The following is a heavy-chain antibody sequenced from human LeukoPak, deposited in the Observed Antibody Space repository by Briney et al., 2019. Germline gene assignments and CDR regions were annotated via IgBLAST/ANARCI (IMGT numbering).Heavy chain of an antibody. V-gene: IGHV3-30*18. CDR1: GFTFSSYG. CDR2: ASYDGSNQ. Sequence: GRSLRPSCAASGFTFSSYGMHWVRQAPGKGPEWVAAASYDGSNQYYVDSVKGRFTISRDNSQNTLNLQMNSLRAEDTAVYYCAKDLVSAAGLFYYGMDVWGQGTTVTVSS. J-gene: IGHJ6*02. D-gene: IGHD6-13*01. CDR3: AKDLVSAAGLFYYGMDV.